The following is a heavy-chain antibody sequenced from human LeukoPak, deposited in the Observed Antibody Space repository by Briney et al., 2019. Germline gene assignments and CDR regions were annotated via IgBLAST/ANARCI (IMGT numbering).Heavy chain of an antibody. D-gene: IGHD2-15*01. V-gene: IGHV3-23*01. CDR3: ARVLRYCSGGNCYSGGLGYMDV. J-gene: IGHJ6*03. CDR1: GFSFSIYG. CDR2: ISCSGGNT. Sequence: GGTLRLSCEASGFSFSIYGMSWVRQAPRKGLEWVSGISCSGGNTYYAEALKGRFTISRDNSKNTLYLQMNSLRAEDTAVYYCARVLRYCSGGNCYSGGLGYMDVWGKGTTVTISS.